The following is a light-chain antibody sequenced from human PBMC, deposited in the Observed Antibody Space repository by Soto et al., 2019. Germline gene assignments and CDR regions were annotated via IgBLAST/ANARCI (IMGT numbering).Light chain of an antibody. V-gene: IGLV2-14*01. J-gene: IGLJ2*01. Sequence: QSALTQPASVSGSPGQSITLSCTGTSSDIGSYDYVSWYQHHPGKAPELIIYEVSNRPSGVSNRFAGSKSGNTASLTISGLQAEDEADYHCSSYTSSGTLVFGGGTKVTVL. CDR2: EVS. CDR3: SSYTSSGTLV. CDR1: SSDIGSYDY.